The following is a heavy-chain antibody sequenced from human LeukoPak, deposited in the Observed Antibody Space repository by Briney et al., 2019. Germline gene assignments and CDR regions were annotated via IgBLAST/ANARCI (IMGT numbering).Heavy chain of an antibody. CDR3: AREQSGSYSDVRRRYFDY. CDR1: GFTFSSYW. V-gene: IGHV3-7*01. J-gene: IGHJ4*02. Sequence: GGSLRLSCAASGFTFSSYWMSWVRQAPGKGLEWVANIKQDGSEKYYVDSVKGRFTISRDNAENSLYLQMNSLRAEDTAVYYCAREQSGSYSDVRRRYFDYWGQGTLVTVSS. CDR2: IKQDGSEK. D-gene: IGHD1-26*01.